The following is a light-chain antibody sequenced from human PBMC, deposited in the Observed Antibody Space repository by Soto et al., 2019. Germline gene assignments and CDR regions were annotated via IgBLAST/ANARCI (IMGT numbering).Light chain of an antibody. J-gene: IGLJ2*01. CDR2: STN. CDR3: AAWDGSLNVVL. V-gene: IGLV1-44*01. CDR1: SSNIGSNT. Sequence: QSVLTQPPSASGTPGQRVTISCSGSSSNIGSNTENWYQQLPGSAPKLLMYSTNQRPSGVPDRFSGSKSGTSASLAISGLQSEDEADYYCAAWDGSLNVVLFGGGTKLTVL.